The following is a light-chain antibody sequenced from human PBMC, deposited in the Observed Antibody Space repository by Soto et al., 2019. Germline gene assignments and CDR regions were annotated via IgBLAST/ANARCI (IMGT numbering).Light chain of an antibody. CDR2: AAS. V-gene: IGKV1-39*01. Sequence: DIQMTQSPSSLSASVGDRVTITGRASQSIRIYLNWYPQKPGKAPKVLIYAASSLQSGVPPRFSGSGSGTDFTLTISSLQPEDFATYFCQQSYNIPRATFGQGTKVDIK. CDR1: QSIRIY. CDR3: QQSYNIPRAT. J-gene: IGKJ1*01.